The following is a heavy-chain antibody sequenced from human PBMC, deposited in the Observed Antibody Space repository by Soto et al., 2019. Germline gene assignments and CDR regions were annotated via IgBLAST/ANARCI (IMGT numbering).Heavy chain of an antibody. D-gene: IGHD4-17*01. CDR3: ASITPLRYSTATTSY. CDR1: GFTFSSYW. V-gene: IGHV3-74*01. CDR2: INSDGRST. Sequence: PGGSLRLSCAASGFTFSSYWMHWVRQAPGKGLVWVSRINSDGRSTSSADSVKGRFTIPRDNAKNTLYLQMNSLRAEDTAVYYCASITPLRYSTATTSYWGQGTLVTVSS. J-gene: IGHJ4*02.